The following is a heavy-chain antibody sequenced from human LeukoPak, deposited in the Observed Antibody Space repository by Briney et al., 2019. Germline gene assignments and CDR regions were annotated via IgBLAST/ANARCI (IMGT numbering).Heavy chain of an antibody. Sequence: KTSETLSLTCTVSGGSISSSYYYWGWIRQPPGTGLEWIGSIYSSGSTYYNPSLKSRVTISVDTSKNQFSLKLSSVTAADTAVYYCAGAHDPPQFDLWGRGTLVTVSS. J-gene: IGHJ2*01. V-gene: IGHV4-39*07. CDR3: AGAHDPPQFDL. CDR1: GGSISSSYYY. D-gene: IGHD1-1*01. CDR2: IYSSGST.